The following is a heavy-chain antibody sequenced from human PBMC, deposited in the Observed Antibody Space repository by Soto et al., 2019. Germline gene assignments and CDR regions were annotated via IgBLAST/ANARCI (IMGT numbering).Heavy chain of an antibody. Sequence: GGSLRLSCAASGFTFSSYWMSWVRQAPGKGLEWVANIKQDGSEKYYVDSVKGRFTISRDNAKNSLYLQMNSLRAEDTAGYYCARVEAGAAEEDDFDIRGQVTMDTVSS. V-gene: IGHV3-7*01. D-gene: IGHD1-26*01. CDR1: GFTFSSYW. CDR2: IKQDGSEK. J-gene: IGHJ3*02. CDR3: ARVEAGAAEEDDFDI.